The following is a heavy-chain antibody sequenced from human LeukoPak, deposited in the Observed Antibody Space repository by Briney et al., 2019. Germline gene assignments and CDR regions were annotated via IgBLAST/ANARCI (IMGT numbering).Heavy chain of an antibody. Sequence: ASVKVSCKASGYTFTSYGISWVRQAPGQGLEWMGWISAYNGNTNYAQKLQGRVTMTTDTSTSTAYMELRSLRSDDTAVYYCAKAAAPYNWFDPWGQGTLVTVSS. CDR1: GYTFTSYG. CDR2: ISAYNGNT. CDR3: AKAAAPYNWFDP. V-gene: IGHV1-18*01. J-gene: IGHJ5*02. D-gene: IGHD6-13*01.